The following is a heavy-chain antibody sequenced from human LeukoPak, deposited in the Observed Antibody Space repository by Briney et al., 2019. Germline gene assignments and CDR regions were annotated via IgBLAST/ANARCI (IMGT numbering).Heavy chain of an antibody. D-gene: IGHD3-22*01. CDR1: GGSISSYY. CDR2: IYYSGST. V-gene: IGHV4-59*01. Sequence: PSETLSLTCTVSGGSISSYYWSWIRQPPGKGLEWIGYIYYSGSTNYNPSLKSRVTISVDTSKNQFSLKLSSVTAADTAVYYCARARAASGYYYWFDPWGQGTLVTVSS. J-gene: IGHJ5*02. CDR3: ARARAASGYYYWFDP.